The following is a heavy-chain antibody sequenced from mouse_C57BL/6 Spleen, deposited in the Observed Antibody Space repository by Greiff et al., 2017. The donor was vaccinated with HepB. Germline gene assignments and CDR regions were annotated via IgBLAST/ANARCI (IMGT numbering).Heavy chain of an antibody. Sequence: QVQLQQSGAELARPGASVKLSCKASGYTFTSYGISWVKQRTGQGLEWIGEIYPRSGNTYYNEKFKGKPTLTADKSSSTAYMELRSLTSEDSAVYFCARRGSNYGGDYWGQGTTLTVSS. CDR3: ARRGSNYGGDY. D-gene: IGHD2-5*01. V-gene: IGHV1-81*01. J-gene: IGHJ2*01. CDR1: GYTFTSYG. CDR2: IYPRSGNT.